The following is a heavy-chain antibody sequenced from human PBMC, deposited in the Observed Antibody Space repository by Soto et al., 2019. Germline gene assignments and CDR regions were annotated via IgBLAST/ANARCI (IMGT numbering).Heavy chain of an antibody. Sequence: EVQLLESGGGLVQPGGSLRLSCSASGFNFGSYGMSWVRQAPGKGLEWVSGLTASGLNTYYTDSVKGRFTISRDNSRNTVYLQMSGLRVEDTAVFHCAKGLGNAKEVWGLGTTVTVSS. CDR2: LTASGLNT. CDR1: GFNFGSYG. V-gene: IGHV3-23*01. CDR3: AKGLGNAKEV. J-gene: IGHJ6*02. D-gene: IGHD2-8*01.